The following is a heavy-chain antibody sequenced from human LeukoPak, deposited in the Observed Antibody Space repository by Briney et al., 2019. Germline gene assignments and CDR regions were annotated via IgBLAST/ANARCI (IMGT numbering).Heavy chain of an antibody. CDR3: ARDQVQFTMVRGVTYYYYGMDV. CDR1: GLTFSSYG. J-gene: IGHJ6*02. CDR2: IWYDGSNK. V-gene: IGHV3-33*01. Sequence: PGGSLRLSCAASGLTFSSYGMHWVRQAPGKGLEWVAVIWYDGSNKYYADSVKGRFTISRDNSKNTLYLQMNSLRAEDTAVYYCARDQVQFTMVRGVTYYYYGMDVWGQGTTVTVSS. D-gene: IGHD3-10*01.